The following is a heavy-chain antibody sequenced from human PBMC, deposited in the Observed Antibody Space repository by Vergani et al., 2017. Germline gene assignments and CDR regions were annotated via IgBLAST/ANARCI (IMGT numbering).Heavy chain of an antibody. J-gene: IGHJ4*02. CDR3: AKDSMVDPYYFDY. V-gene: IGHV3-33*06. Sequence: QVQLVESGGGVVQPGRSLRLSCAASGFTFSSYGMHWVRQAPGKGLEWVAVIWYDGSNKYYADSVKGRFTISRDNSKNTLYLQMNSLRAEDTAVYYCAKDSMVDPYYFDYWGQGTLVTVSS. D-gene: IGHD2-8*01. CDR1: GFTFSSYG. CDR2: IWYDGSNK.